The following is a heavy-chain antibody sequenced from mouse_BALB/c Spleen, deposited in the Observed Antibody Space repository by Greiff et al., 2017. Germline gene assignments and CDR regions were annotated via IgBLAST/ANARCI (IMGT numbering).Heavy chain of an antibody. CDR2: INPYNDGT. CDR1: GYTFTSYV. Sequence: EVQVVESGPELVKPGASVKMSCKASGYTFTSYVMHWVKQKPGQGLEWIGYINPYNDGTKYNEKFKGKATLTSDKSSSTAYMELSSLTSEDSAVYYCARSGNDYVWFAYWGQGTLVTVSA. J-gene: IGHJ3*01. D-gene: IGHD2-4*01. CDR3: ARSGNDYVWFAY. V-gene: IGHV1-14*01.